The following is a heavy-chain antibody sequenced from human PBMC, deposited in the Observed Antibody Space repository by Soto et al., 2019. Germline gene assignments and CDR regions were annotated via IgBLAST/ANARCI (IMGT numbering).Heavy chain of an antibody. J-gene: IGHJ4*02. CDR3: ARDGSIFGTSYFDY. CDR2: ISYDGSNK. D-gene: IGHD3-3*01. V-gene: IGHV3-30-3*01. Sequence: HPGGSLRLSCAASGFTFSSYAMHWVRQAPGKGLEWVAVISYDGSNKYYADSVKGRFTISRDNSKNTLYLQMNSLRAEDTAVYYCARDGSIFGTSYFDYWGQGTLVTVSS. CDR1: GFTFSSYA.